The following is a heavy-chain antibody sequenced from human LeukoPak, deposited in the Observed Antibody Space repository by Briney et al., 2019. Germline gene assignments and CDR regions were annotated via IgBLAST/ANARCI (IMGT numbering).Heavy chain of an antibody. J-gene: IGHJ3*02. V-gene: IGHV3-30*18. CDR1: GFTFSSYG. CDR2: ISYGGGKK. D-gene: IGHD3-16*02. CDR3: AKERLGENVWGSYRDAFDM. Sequence: GGSLRLSCAAAGFTFSSYGMHWVRQAPGKGLEWMSYISYGGGKKYYADFVEGRFTDSKNNSKNTLYLQMSSLRAEDTAVYYCAKERLGENVWGSYRDAFDMWGQGTMVTVSS.